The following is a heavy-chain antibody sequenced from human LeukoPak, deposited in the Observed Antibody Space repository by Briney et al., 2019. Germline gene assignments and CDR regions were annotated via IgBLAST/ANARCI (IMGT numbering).Heavy chain of an antibody. Sequence: GGSLRLSCAASGFTFSNYWMHWVRQAPGKGLVWVSRISSDESSTTYADSVKGRFTISRDNAKNTLYLKMNTLGAEDTAIYFCARGGFTGTSCPYFDYWGQGTLVTVSS. D-gene: IGHD2-2*01. CDR2: ISSDESST. CDR1: GFTFSNYW. CDR3: ARGGFTGTSCPYFDY. V-gene: IGHV3-74*01. J-gene: IGHJ4*02.